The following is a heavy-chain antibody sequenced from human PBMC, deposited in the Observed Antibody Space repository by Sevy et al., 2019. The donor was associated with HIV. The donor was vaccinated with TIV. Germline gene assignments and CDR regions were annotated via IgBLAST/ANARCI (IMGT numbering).Heavy chain of an antibody. CDR1: GFTFSNYG. V-gene: IGHV3-30*03. CDR3: ARDQYYDSSGSPYFDY. Sequence: GGSLRLSCAASGFTFSNYGMHWVRQAPGKGLEWVAVISYDGSNKYYADSVKGRFTISRDNSKNTLYLQMNSLRAEDTAVYYCARDQYYDSSGSPYFDYWGQGTLVTVSS. D-gene: IGHD3-22*01. J-gene: IGHJ4*02. CDR2: ISYDGSNK.